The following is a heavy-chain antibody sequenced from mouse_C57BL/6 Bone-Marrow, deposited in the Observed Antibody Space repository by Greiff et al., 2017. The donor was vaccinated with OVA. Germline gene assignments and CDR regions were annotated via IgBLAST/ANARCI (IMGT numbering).Heavy chain of an antibody. CDR1: GFTFSDYY. CDR3: ARHELGFAY. CDR2: ISNGGGST. Sequence: EVMLVESGGGLVQPGGSLKLSCAASGFTFSDYYMYWVRQTPEKRLEWVADISNGGGSTYYPDTVKGRFTISRDNAKNTLYLQMSRLKSEDTAMYYCARHELGFAYWGQGTLVTVSA. V-gene: IGHV5-12*01. J-gene: IGHJ3*01.